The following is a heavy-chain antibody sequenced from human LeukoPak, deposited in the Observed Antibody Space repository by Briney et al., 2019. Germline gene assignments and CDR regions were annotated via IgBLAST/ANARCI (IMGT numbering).Heavy chain of an antibody. Sequence: PGRSLRLSCAASGFTFDDYAMHWVRQAPGKGLEWVSGISWNSGSIGYADSVKGRFTISRDNAKNSLYLQMNSLRAEDTALYYCAKDWDSIAARPHFDYWGQGTLVTVSS. J-gene: IGHJ4*02. D-gene: IGHD6-6*01. CDR3: AKDWDSIAARPHFDY. V-gene: IGHV3-9*01. CDR2: ISWNSGSI. CDR1: GFTFDDYA.